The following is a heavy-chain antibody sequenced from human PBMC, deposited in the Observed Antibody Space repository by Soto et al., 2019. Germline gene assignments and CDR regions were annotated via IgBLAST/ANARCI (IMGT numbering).Heavy chain of an antibody. CDR2: IFSNDEK. J-gene: IGHJ6*02. D-gene: IGHD3-22*01. CDR3: ARLQTYYYDSSGYVHTFYGMDV. V-gene: IGHV2-26*01. CDR1: GFSLSNARMG. Sequence: QVTLKESGPVLVKPTETLTLTCTVSGFSLSNARMGVSWIRQPPGKALEWLAHIFSNDEKSYSTSLKSRLTISKDTSKSQVVLTMTNMDPVDTATYYCARLQTYYYDSSGYVHTFYGMDVWGQGTTVTVSS.